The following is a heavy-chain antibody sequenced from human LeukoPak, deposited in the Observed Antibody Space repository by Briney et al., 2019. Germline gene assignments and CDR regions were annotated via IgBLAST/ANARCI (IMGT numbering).Heavy chain of an antibody. J-gene: IGHJ4*01. CDR3: VIHLVYYGSGSSAY. Sequence: GASVTVSCKASGYTFTSYFIHWVRQAPGEGLEWMGIINPTGGSTRYAQKFQGRVTMTRDTSTSTVYMELSSLRSEDTAVYYCVIHLVYYGSGSSAYWGQGTQVTVSS. CDR1: GYTFTSYF. CDR2: INPTGGST. V-gene: IGHV1-46*01. D-gene: IGHD3-10*01.